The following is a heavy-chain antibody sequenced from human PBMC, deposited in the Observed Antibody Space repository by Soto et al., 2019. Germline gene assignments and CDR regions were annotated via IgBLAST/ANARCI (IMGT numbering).Heavy chain of an antibody. CDR3: ARGQVADSRVVTLVDY. Sequence: GGSLRLSCAASGFTFSSYSMNWVRQAPGKGLEWVSSISSSSSYIYYADSVKGRFTISRDNAKNSLYLQMNSLRAEDTAVYYCARGQVADSRVVTLVDYSGQGPLVTVS. CDR2: ISSSSSYI. D-gene: IGHD2-15*01. J-gene: IGHJ4*02. CDR1: GFTFSSYS. V-gene: IGHV3-21*01.